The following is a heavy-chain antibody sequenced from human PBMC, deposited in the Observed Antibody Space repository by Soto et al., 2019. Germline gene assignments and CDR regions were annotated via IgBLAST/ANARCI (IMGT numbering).Heavy chain of an antibody. CDR2: IWYDGSNR. Sequence: PGGSLRLSCAASGFTFSSYGMHWVRQAPGKGLEWVAVIWYDGSNRYHADSVKGRFTISRDNAKNSLYLQMNSLRDDDTAVYYCAKDSGGWRFDSWGQGT. CDR3: AKDSGGWRFDS. D-gene: IGHD2-15*01. V-gene: IGHV3-33*06. CDR1: GFTFSSYG. J-gene: IGHJ4*02.